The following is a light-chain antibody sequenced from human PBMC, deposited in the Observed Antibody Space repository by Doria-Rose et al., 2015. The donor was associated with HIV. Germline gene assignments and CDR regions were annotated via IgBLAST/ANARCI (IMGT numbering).Light chain of an antibody. CDR1: QSFSSTY. J-gene: IGKJ1*01. CDR3: HQYGTSWT. CDR2: DGS. Sequence: EIVMTQSPGTLSLSPGERATLSRRASQSFSSTYLAWYQQKPGHAPSLLIYDGSTRATGIPDRFSASGSGTDFTLTINRLEPEDFALYYCHQYGTSWTFGQGTKVEI. V-gene: IGKV3-20*01.